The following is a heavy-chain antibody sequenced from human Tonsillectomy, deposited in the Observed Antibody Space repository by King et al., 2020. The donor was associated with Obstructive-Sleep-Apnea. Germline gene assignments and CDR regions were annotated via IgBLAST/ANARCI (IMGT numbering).Heavy chain of an antibody. V-gene: IGHV4-59*01. D-gene: IGHD3-22*01. CDR3: ASGYHYDSSGFDSPFDY. CDR2: IYDSATT. Sequence: HVQLQESGPGLVKPSETLSLTCTVSGSSISSYYWSWIRQPPGKALEWIGYIYDSATTDSNPSLKSRGTILADTPTNPFFLKLSSVTAADTPVYYCASGYHYDSSGFDSPFDYWGQGTLVTVSS. CDR1: GSSISSYY. J-gene: IGHJ4*02.